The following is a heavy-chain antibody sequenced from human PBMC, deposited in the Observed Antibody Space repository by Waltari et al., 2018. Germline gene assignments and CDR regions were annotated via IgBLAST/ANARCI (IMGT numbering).Heavy chain of an antibody. CDR2: IIPILGIA. J-gene: IGHJ6*02. D-gene: IGHD2-15*01. V-gene: IGHV1-69*04. Sequence: QVQLVQSGAEVKTPGSSVKVSCKASGVTFSSYAISSVRPAPGQGLEWMGRIIPILGIANYAQKFQGRVTITADKSTSTAYMELSSLRSEVTAVYYCARDQCSGGSCYRTNYYYGMDVWGQGTTVTVSS. CDR3: ARDQCSGGSCYRTNYYYGMDV. CDR1: GVTFSSYA.